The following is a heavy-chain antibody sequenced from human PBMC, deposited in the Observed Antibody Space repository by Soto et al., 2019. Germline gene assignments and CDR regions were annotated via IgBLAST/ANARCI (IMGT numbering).Heavy chain of an antibody. J-gene: IGHJ3*02. CDR1: GGTFSSYT. CDR2: IIPILGIA. Sequence: SVKVSCKASGGTFSSYTISWVRQAPGQGLEWMGRIIPILGIANYAQKFQGRVTITADKSTSTAYMELSSLRSEDTAVYYCARDQGYCSGGSCYPSRAFDIWGQGTMDTVSS. D-gene: IGHD2-15*01. V-gene: IGHV1-69*04. CDR3: ARDQGYCSGGSCYPSRAFDI.